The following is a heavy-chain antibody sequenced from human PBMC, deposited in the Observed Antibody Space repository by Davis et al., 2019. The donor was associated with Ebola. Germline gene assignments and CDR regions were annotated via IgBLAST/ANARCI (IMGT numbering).Heavy chain of an antibody. J-gene: IGHJ4*02. CDR3: ARHWGGSNWNIFDS. CDR2: IDPTDSSV. CDR1: GYNFASYR. D-gene: IGHD1-1*01. Sequence: GGSLRLSCKASGYNFASYRISWVRQMPGKGLEWLGKIDPTDSSVDYSPSFHGHVTISVDRSISTAYLQWHSLQASDTALYYCARHWGGSNWNIFDSWGQGALVTVSS. V-gene: IGHV5-10-1*01.